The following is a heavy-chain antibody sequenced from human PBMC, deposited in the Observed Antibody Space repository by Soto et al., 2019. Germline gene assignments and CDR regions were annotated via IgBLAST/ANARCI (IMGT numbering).Heavy chain of an antibody. D-gene: IGHD3-10*01. CDR3: ARDVIGEMGTIGYLDH. CDR2: LIPLFNTP. V-gene: IGHV1-69*01. Sequence: QVQLVQSGAEVKRPGSSVRVSCKASGGTFSSFAFSWVRQAPGQGLEWMGGLIPLFNTPNYAQKFQGRVAITADVSTNTCYLEVSSLRSEDTAVYYCARDVIGEMGTIGYLDHWGQGTLVTVSS. J-gene: IGHJ4*02. CDR1: GGTFSSFA.